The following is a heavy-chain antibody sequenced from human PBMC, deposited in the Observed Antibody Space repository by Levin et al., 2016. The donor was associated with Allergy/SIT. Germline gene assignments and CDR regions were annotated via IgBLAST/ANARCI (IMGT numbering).Heavy chain of an antibody. V-gene: IGHV3-49*02. CDR2: IRSKAYGGTT. D-gene: IGHD2-15*01. J-gene: IGHJ6*03. CDR3: TREGYCSGGSCYYYYYYMDV. Sequence: WIRQPPGKGLEWVGFIRSKAYGGTTEYAASVKGRFTISRDDSKSIAYLQMNSLKTEDTAVYYCTREGYCSGGSCYYYYYYMDVWGKGTTVTVSS.